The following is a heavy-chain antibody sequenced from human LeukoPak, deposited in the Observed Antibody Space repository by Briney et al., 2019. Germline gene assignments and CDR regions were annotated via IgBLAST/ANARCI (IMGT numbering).Heavy chain of an antibody. CDR2: IYYSGST. D-gene: IGHD3-3*01. Sequence: SETLSLTCTVSGGSISSSSYYWGWIRQPPGKGLEWIGSIYYSGSTYYNPSLKSRVTISVDTSKNQFSLKLSSVTAADTAVYYCARTSPTSGITIFGVDRGFDPWGQGTLVTVSS. CDR3: ARTSPTSGITIFGVDRGFDP. CDR1: GGSISSSSYY. J-gene: IGHJ5*02. V-gene: IGHV4-39*01.